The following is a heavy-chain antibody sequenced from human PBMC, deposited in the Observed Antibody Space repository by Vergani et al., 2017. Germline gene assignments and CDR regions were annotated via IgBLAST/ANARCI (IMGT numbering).Heavy chain of an antibody. CDR3: AKDPRDSSSWYVGEGYGMDV. CDR1: GFTFSSYA. V-gene: IGHV3-23*01. D-gene: IGHD6-13*01. Sequence: EVQLLESGGGLVQPGGSLRLSCAASGFTFSSYAMSWVRQAPGKGLEWVSAISGSGGSTYYADSVKGRFTISRDNSKNTLYLQMNSLRAEDTAVYYCAKDPRDSSSWYVGEGYGMDVWGQGTTVTVSS. CDR2: ISGSGGST. J-gene: IGHJ6*02.